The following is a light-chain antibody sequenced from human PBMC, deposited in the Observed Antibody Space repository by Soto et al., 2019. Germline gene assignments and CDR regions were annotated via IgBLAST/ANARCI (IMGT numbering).Light chain of an antibody. J-gene: IGKJ2*01. CDR2: KAT. Sequence: DIEMTQSPSTLSSSVGETVTITCRASQSVDTWLAWYQQKPEKAPKLLIYKATNVQTGIPSRFSGSGSGTESSLIISRLQQDDFVIYYRQRYSDYQHTFGQGTKLEIK. CDR3: QRYSDYQHT. V-gene: IGKV1-5*03. CDR1: QSVDTW.